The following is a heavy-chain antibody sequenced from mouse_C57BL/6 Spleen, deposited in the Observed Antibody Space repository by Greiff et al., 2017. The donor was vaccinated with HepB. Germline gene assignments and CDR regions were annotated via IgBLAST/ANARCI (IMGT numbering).Heavy chain of an antibody. CDR3: ANQDWSYWYFDV. CDR2: IYPDSGST. Sequence: QVQLQQPGAELVKPGASVKMSCKASGYTFTSYWITWVKQRPGQGLEWIGDIYPDSGSTNYNEKFKSKATLTVDTSSSTAYMQLSSLTSEDSAVYYCANQDWSYWYFDVWGTGTTVTVSS. J-gene: IGHJ1*03. V-gene: IGHV1-55*01. D-gene: IGHD3-2*02. CDR1: GYTFTSYW.